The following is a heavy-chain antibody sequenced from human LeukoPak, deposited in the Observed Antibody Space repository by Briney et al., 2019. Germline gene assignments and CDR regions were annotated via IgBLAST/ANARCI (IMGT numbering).Heavy chain of an antibody. Sequence: ASVKVSCKASGYIFTGYYMHWVRQAPGQGLEWMGWINPNSGDTNYAQKFQGRVTMTRDTSVSTAYMELSRLRSDDTAVYYCARDPNYAGSAGYAFDIWGQGTMVTVSS. J-gene: IGHJ3*02. CDR2: INPNSGDT. CDR3: ARDPNYAGSAGYAFDI. D-gene: IGHD3-10*01. V-gene: IGHV1-2*02. CDR1: GYIFTGYY.